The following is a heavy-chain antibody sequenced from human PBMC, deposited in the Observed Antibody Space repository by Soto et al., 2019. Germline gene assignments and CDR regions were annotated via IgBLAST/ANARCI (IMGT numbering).Heavy chain of an antibody. J-gene: IGHJ6*02. CDR1: GGSISSSSYY. CDR2: IYYSGST. V-gene: IGHV4-39*01. CDR3: AAGVVVTAHYYGMDV. D-gene: IGHD2-21*02. Sequence: SETLSLTCTVSGGSISSSSYYWGWIRQPPVKGLEWIGSIYYSGSTYYNPSLKSRVTISVDTSKNQFSLKLSSVTAADTAVYYCAAGVVVTAHYYGMDVWGQGTTVT.